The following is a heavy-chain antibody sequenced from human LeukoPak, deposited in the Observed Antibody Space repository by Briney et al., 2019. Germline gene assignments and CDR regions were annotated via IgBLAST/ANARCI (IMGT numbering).Heavy chain of an antibody. CDR1: VYTFTGYH. CDR3: ARGRGSTSSNFDY. J-gene: IGHJ4*02. V-gene: IGHV1-2*02. CDR2: INPNNGGT. Sequence: ASVKVSFKASVYTFTGYHMHWVRQAPGQGLEWMGWINPNNGGTNYEQKFQGRVTMTRHTSISTAYMELSRLTPDDTAVYYCARGRGSTSSNFDYWGQGTLVTVSS. D-gene: IGHD2-2*01.